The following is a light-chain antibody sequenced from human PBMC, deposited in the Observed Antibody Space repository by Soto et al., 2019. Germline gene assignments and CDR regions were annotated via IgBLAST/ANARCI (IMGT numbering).Light chain of an antibody. V-gene: IGKV3-20*01. Sequence: EIVLTQSPGTVSLSPGERATLSCRASQSVGSRWLAWYQQKPGQAPRVLIYGGSNRATGIPDRFSGSGSETDFTLTISRLEADDLAVYYCQQYYSSRTFGQGTKVEMK. CDR1: QSVGSRW. CDR3: QQYYSSRT. J-gene: IGKJ1*01. CDR2: GGS.